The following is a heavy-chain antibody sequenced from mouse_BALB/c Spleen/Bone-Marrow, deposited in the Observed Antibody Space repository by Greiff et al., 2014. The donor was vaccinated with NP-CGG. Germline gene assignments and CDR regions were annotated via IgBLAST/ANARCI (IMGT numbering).Heavy chain of an antibody. Sequence: QVQLKESGAELVKPGASVKLSCRASGYTFTNYFVYWVKQRPGQGLEWIGEINPSNDTPNFNEKFKSKATLTVDKSSSTAYMQLSSLTSEDSAVYYCTRSGYYGYGWYFDVWGAGTTVTVSS. CDR1: GYTFTNYF. V-gene: IGHV1S81*02. J-gene: IGHJ1*01. CDR2: INPSNDTP. D-gene: IGHD1-2*01. CDR3: TRSGYYGYGWYFDV.